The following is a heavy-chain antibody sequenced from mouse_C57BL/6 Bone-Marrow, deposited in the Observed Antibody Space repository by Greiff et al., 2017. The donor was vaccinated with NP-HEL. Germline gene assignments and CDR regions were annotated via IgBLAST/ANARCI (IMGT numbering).Heavy chain of an antibody. D-gene: IGHD2-5*01. Sequence: VQLQQPGAELVKPGASVKLSCKASGYTFTSYWMHWVKQRPGQGLEWIGMIHPNSGSTNYNEKLKSKATLTVDKSSSTAYMQLSSLTSEDSAVYYCARDSTAWFAYWGQGTLVTVSA. V-gene: IGHV1-64*01. CDR2: IHPNSGST. J-gene: IGHJ3*01. CDR3: ARDSTAWFAY. CDR1: GYTFTSYW.